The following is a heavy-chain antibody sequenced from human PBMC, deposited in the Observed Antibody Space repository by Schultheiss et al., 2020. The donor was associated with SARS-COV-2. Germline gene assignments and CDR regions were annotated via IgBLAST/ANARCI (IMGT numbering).Heavy chain of an antibody. CDR1: GGSISSGGYY. J-gene: IGHJ4*02. CDR2: ICYSGSS. D-gene: IGHD3-22*01. V-gene: IGHV4-31*03. CDR3: ARVYDSSGYYFDY. Sequence: SQTLSLTCTVSGGSISSGGYYWSWIRQHPGKGLEGIGYICYSGSSNYNPSLKSRVTISVDTSKKQYSLILSSVTAADTAVYYCARVYDSSGYYFDYWGQGTLVTVSS.